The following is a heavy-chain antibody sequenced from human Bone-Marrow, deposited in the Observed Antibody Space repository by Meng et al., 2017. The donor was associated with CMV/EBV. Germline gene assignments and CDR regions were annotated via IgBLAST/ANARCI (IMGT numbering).Heavy chain of an antibody. Sequence: GESLKISCAASGFTFSSYAMHWVRQAPGKGLEWVAVISYDGSSKYYADSAKGRFTISRDNSKNTLYLQMNSLRAEDTAVYYCAIASSSWYGSVSGGFDYWGQGTRVTGSS. J-gene: IGHJ4*02. D-gene: IGHD6-13*01. CDR2: ISYDGSSK. CDR3: AIASSSWYGSVSGGFDY. CDR1: GFTFSSYA. V-gene: IGHV3-30-3*01.